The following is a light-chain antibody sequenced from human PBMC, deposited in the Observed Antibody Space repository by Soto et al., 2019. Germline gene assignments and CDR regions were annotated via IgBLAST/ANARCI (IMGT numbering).Light chain of an antibody. J-gene: IGLJ1*01. CDR3: QSYDSSLSGYV. CDR1: SSNIGAGYL. CDR2: ANT. Sequence: QSVLTQPPSVSGAPGQRVTISCTGSSSNIGAGYLVHWYQQLPGTAPKLLIYANTNRPSGVPDRFSGSKSGTSASLAIAGLQPEDEADYYCQSYDSSLSGYVFGTGTKLTVL. V-gene: IGLV1-40*01.